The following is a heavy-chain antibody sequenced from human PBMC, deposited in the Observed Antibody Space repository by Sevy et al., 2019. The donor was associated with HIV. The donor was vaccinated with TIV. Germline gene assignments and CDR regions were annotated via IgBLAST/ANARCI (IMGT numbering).Heavy chain of an antibody. V-gene: IGHV3-48*03. Sequence: GGSLRLSCAASGFAFSSYDMHWVRQAPGKGLEWVSYITSSGTTINYADSVKGRFTISRDNAKNSLYLQMNSLRVEDTAVYYCARDLPPSATIVPHFDYWGQGTLVTVSS. D-gene: IGHD1-26*01. J-gene: IGHJ4*02. CDR1: GFAFSSYD. CDR2: ITSSGTTI. CDR3: ARDLPPSATIVPHFDY.